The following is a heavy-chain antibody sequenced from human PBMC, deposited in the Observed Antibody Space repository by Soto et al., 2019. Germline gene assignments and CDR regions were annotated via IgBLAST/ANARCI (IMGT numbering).Heavy chain of an antibody. V-gene: IGHV4-34*01. J-gene: IGHJ4*02. D-gene: IGHD6-6*01. CDR2: INPSGSA. CDR3: ARFLGRSSSSTDY. CDR1: GGSFSGHY. Sequence: SETLSLTCAVDGGSFSGHYWSWIRPPPGKGLEWIGEINPSGSANYNPSLKSRVTISVDTSKNQFSLNLSSVTAADTAVYYCARFLGRSSSSTDYWGQGTLVTVSS.